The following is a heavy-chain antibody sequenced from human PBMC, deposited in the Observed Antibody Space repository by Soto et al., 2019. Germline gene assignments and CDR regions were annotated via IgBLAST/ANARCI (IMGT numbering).Heavy chain of an antibody. CDR1: GFTFSSYA. CDR3: AKLQTYELRYFDWLFDY. CDR2: ISGSGGST. V-gene: IGHV3-23*01. Sequence: PGGSLRLSCAASGFTFSSYAMSWVRQAPGKGLEWVSAISGSGGSTYYADSVKGRFTISRDNSKNTLYLQMNSLRAEDTAVYYCAKLQTYELRYFDWLFDYWGQGTLVTVSS. D-gene: IGHD3-9*01. J-gene: IGHJ4*02.